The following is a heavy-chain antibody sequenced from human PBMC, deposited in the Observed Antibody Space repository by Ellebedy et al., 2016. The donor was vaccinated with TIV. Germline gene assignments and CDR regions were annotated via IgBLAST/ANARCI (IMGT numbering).Heavy chain of an antibody. CDR3: ARRGSRYWHFDL. V-gene: IGHV3-7*03. CDR2: IEDAGTET. J-gene: IGHJ2*01. D-gene: IGHD1-1*01. CDR1: GFSFRSYA. Sequence: GESLKISCAASGFSFRSYAMTWVRQAPGKGLEWVASIEDAGTETYSVDSAEGRFIISRDNAKNSLYLRINNPRDEDTAVYYCARRGSRYWHFDLWGRGTQVIVSS.